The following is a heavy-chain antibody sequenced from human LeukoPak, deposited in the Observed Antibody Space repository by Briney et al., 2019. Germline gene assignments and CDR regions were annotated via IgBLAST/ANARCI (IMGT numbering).Heavy chain of an antibody. D-gene: IGHD2-15*01. J-gene: IGHJ4*02. V-gene: IGHV3-23*01. CDR3: AIYVVGASTYYFDY. CDR1: GLTFSGEA. Sequence: QAGGSLRLSCAASGLTFSGEAISWVRQAPGKGLEWVSTIVTRDGSTYYPDSVKGRFTISRDNSKNTFYLQVNSLRADDTAVYFCAIYVVGASTYYFDYWGQGTLVTVSS. CDR2: IVTRDGST.